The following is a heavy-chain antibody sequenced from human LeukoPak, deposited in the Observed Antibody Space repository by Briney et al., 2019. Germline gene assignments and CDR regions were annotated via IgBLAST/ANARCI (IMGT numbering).Heavy chain of an antibody. J-gene: IGHJ3*02. CDR1: GGSISSSSYY. CDR3: ARVDGGSYHRTFDI. D-gene: IGHD1-26*01. Sequence: SETLSLTCTVSGGSISSSSYYWAWIRQPPGKGLEWIGSIYYSGSSYNNPSLKSRVTISIDTSKNQFSLKLRSVTAADTAMYYCARVDGGSYHRTFDIWGQGTMVTVSS. V-gene: IGHV4-39*01. CDR2: IYYSGSS.